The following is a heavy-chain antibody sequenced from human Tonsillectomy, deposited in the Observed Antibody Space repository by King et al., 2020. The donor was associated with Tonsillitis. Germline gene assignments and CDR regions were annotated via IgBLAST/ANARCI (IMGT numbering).Heavy chain of an antibody. CDR2: IKSKIDGGTT. D-gene: IGHD5-18*01. J-gene: IGHJ4*02. CDR3: TTLGYSYPFDY. CDR1: GFTFNDAW. Sequence: VQLVESGGGLVKPGGSLRLSCAVSGFTFNDAWMNWVRQAPGKGLEWVGRIKSKIDGGTTDYAAPVKGRFSISRDDSKNTLYLQMNSPKTEDTAVYYCTTLGYSYPFDYWGQGTLVTVSS. V-gene: IGHV3-15*07.